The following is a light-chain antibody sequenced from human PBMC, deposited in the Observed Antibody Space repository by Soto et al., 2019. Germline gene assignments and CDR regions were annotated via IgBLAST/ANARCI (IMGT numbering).Light chain of an antibody. V-gene: IGLV3-1*01. CDR2: QDS. Sequence: SYELTQPPSVSVSPGQTASITCSGDKLGDKYACWYQQKPGQSPVLVIYQDSKRPSGIPERFSGSNSGNTATLTISGTQAMDGADYYCQAWDSSTVVFGGGTKVTVL. CDR3: QAWDSSTVV. CDR1: KLGDKY. J-gene: IGLJ2*01.